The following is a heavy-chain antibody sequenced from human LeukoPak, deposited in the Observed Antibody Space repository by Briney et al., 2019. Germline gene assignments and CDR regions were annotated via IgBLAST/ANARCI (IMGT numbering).Heavy chain of an antibody. CDR1: GGSISSYY. V-gene: IGHV4-59*01. CDR3: ARDRNSELDY. J-gene: IGHJ4*02. CDR2: IYYSGNT. Sequence: PSETLSLTCPVSGGSISSYYWSWIRQPPGKGLEWIGYIYYSGNTNYNPSLKSRVTISIDTSKNQFSLNLSSVTAADTAVYYCARDRNSELDYWGQGTLVTVSS. D-gene: IGHD4-23*01.